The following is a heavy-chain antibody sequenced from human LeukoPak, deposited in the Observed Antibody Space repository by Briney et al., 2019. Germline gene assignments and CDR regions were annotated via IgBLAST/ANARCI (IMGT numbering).Heavy chain of an antibody. Sequence: SETLSLTCSVSGDSVSSGSYYWSWIRQPPGKGLEWIGYIYYSGSTNYNPSLKSRVTISVDTSKNQFSLKVSSVTAADTAVYYCAKMINYYDSSGYYAYYFDYWGQGTLVTVPS. CDR2: IYYSGST. J-gene: IGHJ4*02. V-gene: IGHV4-61*01. D-gene: IGHD3-22*01. CDR3: AKMINYYDSSGYYAYYFDY. CDR1: GDSVSSGSYY.